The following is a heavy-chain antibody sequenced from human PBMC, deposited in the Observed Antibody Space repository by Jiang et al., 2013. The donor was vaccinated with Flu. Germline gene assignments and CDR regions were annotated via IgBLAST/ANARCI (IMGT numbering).Heavy chain of an antibody. Sequence: LLKPSETLSLTCAVYGGSFRGYYWTWIRQPPGKGLEWFGEISHSGRTNYNPSLKSRVTISVDTSKNQFSLKLRSLTAADTGVYFCARGHYMWGSHRRLWGNWGPGNLVTVSS. CDR3: ARGHYMWGSHRRLWGN. V-gene: IGHV4-34*01. CDR1: GGSFRGYY. J-gene: IGHJ4*02. CDR2: ISHSGRT. D-gene: IGHD3-16*02.